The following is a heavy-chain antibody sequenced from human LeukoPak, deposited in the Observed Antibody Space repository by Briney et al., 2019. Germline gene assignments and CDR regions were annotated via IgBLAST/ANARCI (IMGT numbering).Heavy chain of an antibody. CDR1: GYTFTSYD. D-gene: IGHD3-10*01. CDR2: MNPNSGNT. J-gene: IGHJ6*03. V-gene: IGHV1-8*01. Sequence: ASVKVSCKASGYTFTSYDINWVRQATGQGLEWRVWMNPNSGNTGYAQKFQGRVTMTRNTSISTAYMELSSLRSEDTAVYYCARILWFGDHYYYYYMDVWGKGTTVTISS. CDR3: ARILWFGDHYYYYYMDV.